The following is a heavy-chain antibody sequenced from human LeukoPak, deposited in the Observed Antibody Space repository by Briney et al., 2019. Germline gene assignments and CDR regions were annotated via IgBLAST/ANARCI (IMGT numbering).Heavy chain of an antibody. D-gene: IGHD2-2*01. J-gene: IGHJ5*02. V-gene: IGHV3-21*01. Sequence: GGSLRLSCAASGFTFSSYSMNWVRQAPGKGLEWVSSISSSSSYIYYADSVKGRFTISRDNAKNSLYLQMNSLRAEDTAVYYCARQAWRYQYNADGTWFDPWGQGTLVTVSS. CDR2: ISSSSSYI. CDR3: ARQAWRYQYNADGTWFDP. CDR1: GFTFSSYS.